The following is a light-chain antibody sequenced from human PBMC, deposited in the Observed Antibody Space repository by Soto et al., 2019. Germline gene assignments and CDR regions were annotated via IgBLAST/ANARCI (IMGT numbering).Light chain of an antibody. CDR2: WAS. J-gene: IGKJ2*01. Sequence: DIVMTQSPDSLAVSLGERATINCKSSQSVLYRSANKDDLAWYQQKPGQPPKLLIYWASARASGVPDRFSGSGSGTDFTLTISSLQAEDVAVYSCQQYYNSPYTFGQGTKLEIK. CDR1: QSVLYRSANKDD. V-gene: IGKV4-1*01. CDR3: QQYYNSPYT.